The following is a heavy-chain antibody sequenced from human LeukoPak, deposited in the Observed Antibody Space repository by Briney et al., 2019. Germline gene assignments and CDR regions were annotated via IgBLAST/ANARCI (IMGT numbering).Heavy chain of an antibody. D-gene: IGHD6-6*01. Sequence: GGSLRLSCAASGFTFSNAWMSWVRQAPGKGLEWVGRIKSKTDGGTTDYAAPVKGRFTISRDDSKNTLYLQMNSLKTEDTAVYYCTLKAARAGYYYMDVWGKGTTVTVSS. V-gene: IGHV3-15*01. CDR3: TLKAARAGYYYMDV. CDR1: GFTFSNAW. J-gene: IGHJ6*03. CDR2: IKSKTDGGTT.